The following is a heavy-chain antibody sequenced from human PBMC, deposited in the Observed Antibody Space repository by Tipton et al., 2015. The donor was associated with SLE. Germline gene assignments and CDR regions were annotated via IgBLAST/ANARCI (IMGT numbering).Heavy chain of an antibody. V-gene: IGHV4-34*01. CDR2: INHSGST. J-gene: IGHJ4*02. D-gene: IGHD2-15*01. CDR3: ARGRESCSRSGGFDY. Sequence: TLSLTCAVYGGSFSGYYWSWIRQPPGKGLEWIGEINHSGSTNYNPSLKSRVTISVDTSKNQFSLKLSSVTAADTAVYYCARGRESCSRSGGFDYWGQGTLVTVSS. CDR1: GGSFSGYY.